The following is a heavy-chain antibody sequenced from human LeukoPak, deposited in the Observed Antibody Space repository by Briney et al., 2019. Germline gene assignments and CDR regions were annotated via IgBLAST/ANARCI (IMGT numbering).Heavy chain of an antibody. CDR3: ARKGDGYDNFDY. CDR2: VNSDGSST. V-gene: IGHV3-74*01. J-gene: IGHJ4*02. D-gene: IGHD5-12*01. Sequence: GGSLRLSCAASGFTFSSYWMHWVRQAPGKGLVWVSRVNSDGSSTTYADSVKGRFTISRDNAKNTLYLQMNSLRAGDTAVYYCARKGDGYDNFDYWGQGTLVTVSS. CDR1: GFTFSSYW.